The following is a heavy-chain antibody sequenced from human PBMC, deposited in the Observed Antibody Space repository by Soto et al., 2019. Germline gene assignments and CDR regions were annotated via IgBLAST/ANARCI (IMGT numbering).Heavy chain of an antibody. CDR2: IGSDGTAI. V-gene: IGHV3-23*05. CDR3: AKPGLTVPGTRYFDR. D-gene: IGHD6-19*01. CDR1: GFTFSSYA. Sequence: EVQLLESGGWLVQHGGSLRLSCAASGFTFSSYAMSWVRQAPGKGLEWVSAIGSDGTAIQYADSVKGRFTISKDNSKDTLYLQMNGLRAEDTAGYYCAKPGLTVPGTRYFDRWGQGTLVTVSS. J-gene: IGHJ4*02.